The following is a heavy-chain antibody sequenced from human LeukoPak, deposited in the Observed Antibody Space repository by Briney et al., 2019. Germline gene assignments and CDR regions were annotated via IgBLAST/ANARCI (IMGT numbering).Heavy chain of an antibody. CDR1: GFTFSLHA. CDR2: MSGSSGDT. V-gene: IGHV3-23*01. CDR3: ARDYKYAFDN. J-gene: IGHJ4*02. D-gene: IGHD5-24*01. Sequence: PGGSLRLSCAASGFTFSLHAMNWVRQAPGKGLEWVAAMSGSSGDTYYTDSVRGRFTISRDNSKNTVYLQMNSLRVEDTAVYYCARDYKYAFDNWGQGTLVTVSS.